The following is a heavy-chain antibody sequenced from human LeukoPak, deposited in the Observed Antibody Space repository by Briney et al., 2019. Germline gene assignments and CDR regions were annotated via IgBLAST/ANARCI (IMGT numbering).Heavy chain of an antibody. CDR1: GGSFSGYY. V-gene: IGHV4-34*01. D-gene: IGHD1-1*01. CDR3: ARPGVDQLGFDP. J-gene: IGHJ5*02. Sequence: SETLSLTCAVYGGSFSGYYWSWIRQPPGKGLEWIGEINHSGSTNYNPSLKSRVTISVDTSKNQFSLRLSSVTAADTAVYYCARPGVDQLGFDPWGQGTLVTVSS. CDR2: INHSGST.